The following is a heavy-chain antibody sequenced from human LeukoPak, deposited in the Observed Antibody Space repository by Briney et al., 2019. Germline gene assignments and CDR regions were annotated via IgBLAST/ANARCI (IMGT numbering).Heavy chain of an antibody. CDR3: AGEPDWQQLGPFGSYN. V-gene: IGHV1-18*01. CDR1: GYTFTSYG. D-gene: IGHD6-13*01. Sequence: ASVKVSCKASGYTFTSYGISWVRQAPGQGLEWMGWISAYNGNTNYAQKLQGRVTMTTDTSTSTAYVELRSLRSDDTAVYYCAGEPDWQQLGPFGSYNRGQGTLVTVSS. CDR2: ISAYNGNT. J-gene: IGHJ4*02.